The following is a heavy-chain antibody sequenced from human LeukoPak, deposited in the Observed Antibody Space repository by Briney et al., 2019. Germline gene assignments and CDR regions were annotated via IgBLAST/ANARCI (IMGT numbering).Heavy chain of an antibody. CDR3: ASGSGSVYYYYYMDV. Sequence: SETLSLTCAVYGGSFSGYYWSWIRQPPGKGLEWIGEINHSGSTNYNPSLKSRVTISVDTSKNQFSLKLSSVTAADTAVYYCASGSGSVYYYYYMDVWGKGTTVTVSS. J-gene: IGHJ6*03. V-gene: IGHV4-34*01. D-gene: IGHD2-15*01. CDR2: INHSGST. CDR1: GGSFSGYY.